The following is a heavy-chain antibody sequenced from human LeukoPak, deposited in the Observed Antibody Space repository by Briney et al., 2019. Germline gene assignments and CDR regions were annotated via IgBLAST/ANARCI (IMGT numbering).Heavy chain of an antibody. D-gene: IGHD5-18*01. J-gene: IGHJ3*02. V-gene: IGHV1-46*01. Sequence: GASVKVSCKASGYTFTSYYMHWVRQAPGQGLEWMGIINPSGGSTSYAQKFQGRVTMTRDTSTSTVYMELSSLRSEDTAVYYCARGYVDNSGYSYGPSDDAFDIWGQGTMVTVSS. CDR3: ARGYVDNSGYSYGPSDDAFDI. CDR1: GYTFTSYY. CDR2: INPSGGST.